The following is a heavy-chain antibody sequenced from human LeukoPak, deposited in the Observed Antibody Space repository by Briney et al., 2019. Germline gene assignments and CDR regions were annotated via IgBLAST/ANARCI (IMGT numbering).Heavy chain of an antibody. CDR3: ARYSSSWFLTDYYYYMDI. CDR1: GGSIRSYS. D-gene: IGHD6-13*01. Sequence: NPSETLSLTCTVSGGSIRSYSWSWIRQSPGKGLEWIGSISYGGSTDYNTSLNNRVTISVDRSKNNFSLRLTSVSAAATAVYYCARYSSSWFLTDYYYYMDIWGKGTTVIVSS. V-gene: IGHV4-59*08. J-gene: IGHJ6*03. CDR2: ISYGGST.